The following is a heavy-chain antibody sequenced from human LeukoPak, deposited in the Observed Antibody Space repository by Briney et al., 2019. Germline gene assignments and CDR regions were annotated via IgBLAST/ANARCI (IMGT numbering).Heavy chain of an antibody. CDR3: ASSRRLNSGSYWGYYFDY. D-gene: IGHD1-26*01. V-gene: IGHV1-69*13. CDR2: IIPIFGTA. CDR1: GGTFSSYA. Sequence: SVKVSCKASGGTFSSYAISWVRQAPGQGLEWMGGIIPIFGTANYAQKFQGRVTITADESTSTAYMELSSLRSEDTAVYYCASSRRLNSGSYWGYYFDYWGQGTLVTVSS. J-gene: IGHJ4*02.